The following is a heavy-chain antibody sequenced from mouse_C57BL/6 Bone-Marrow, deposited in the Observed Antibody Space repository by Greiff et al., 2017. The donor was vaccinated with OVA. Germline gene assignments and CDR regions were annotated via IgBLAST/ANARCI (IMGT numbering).Heavy chain of an antibody. Sequence: VQRVESGPGLVQPSQSLSITCTVSGFSLTSYGVHWVRQSPGKGLEWLGVIWRGGSTDYNAAFMSRLSITQDNSKSQVFFKMNSLQADDTAIYYWALHLLWLRRGDYYAMDYWGQGTSVTVSS. V-gene: IGHV2-5*01. CDR2: IWRGGST. D-gene: IGHD2-2*01. CDR3: ALHLLWLRRGDYYAMDY. CDR1: GFSLTSYG. J-gene: IGHJ4*01.